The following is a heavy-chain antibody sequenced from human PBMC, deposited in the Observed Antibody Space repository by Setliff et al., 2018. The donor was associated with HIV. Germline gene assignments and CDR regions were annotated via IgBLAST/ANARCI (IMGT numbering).Heavy chain of an antibody. J-gene: IGHJ3*01. V-gene: IGHV1-69*10. D-gene: IGHD3-9*01. Sequence: SVKVSCKTSGGTFNTYPIAWVRQAPGQGLEWMGGIAPNLRMPNYIQKFKGRLTITADESTSTDYMELTNLRSEDTAMYYCAREKSPVLEYFDWLKPRHVFDVWGQGTVVTVSS. CDR2: IAPNLRMP. CDR3: AREKSPVLEYFDWLKPRHVFDV. CDR1: GGTFNTYP.